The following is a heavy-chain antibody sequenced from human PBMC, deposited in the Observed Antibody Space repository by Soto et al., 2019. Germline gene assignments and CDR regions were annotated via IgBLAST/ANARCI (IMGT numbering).Heavy chain of an antibody. CDR1: DYNFTSYG. Sequence: ASVKVSCKASDYNFTSYGISWVRQAPGQGLEWMGWSSAYNGNTNYAQKFQERVTITRDMSTSTAYMERSSLRSDDRSLYYCTPDRRLELTLHTFDYWGHGTLLTVSS. D-gene: IGHD1-7*01. V-gene: IGHV1-18*01. CDR3: TPDRRLELTLHTFDY. J-gene: IGHJ4*01. CDR2: SSAYNGNT.